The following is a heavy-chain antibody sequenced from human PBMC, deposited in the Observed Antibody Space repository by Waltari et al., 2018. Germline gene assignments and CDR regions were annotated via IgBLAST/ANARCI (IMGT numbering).Heavy chain of an antibody. CDR1: GGSISSHY. CDR2: IYYSGST. Sequence: QVQLQESGPGLVKPSETLSLTCTVSGGSISSHYWSWIRQPPGKGLEWIGYIYYSGSTNYNPSLKSRVTISVDTSKNQFSLKLSSVTAADTAVYYCARDSGGYYPPYYYYYMDVWGKGTTVTVSS. D-gene: IGHD1-26*01. CDR3: ARDSGGYYPPYYYYYMDV. V-gene: IGHV4-59*11. J-gene: IGHJ6*03.